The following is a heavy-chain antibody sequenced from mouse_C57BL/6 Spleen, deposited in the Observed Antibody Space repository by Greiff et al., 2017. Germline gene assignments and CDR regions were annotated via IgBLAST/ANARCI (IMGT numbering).Heavy chain of an antibody. J-gene: IGHJ4*01. Sequence: VQLQQSGAELMKPGASVKLSCKATGYTFTGYWIEWVKQRPGHGLEWIGEILPGSGSTHYNEKFKGKATFTADTSSNTAYMQLSSLTTEDSAIYYCARYYDYDALYYAMDYWGQGTSVTVSS. CDR3: ARYYDYDALYYAMDY. CDR1: GYTFTGYW. CDR2: ILPGSGST. D-gene: IGHD2-4*01. V-gene: IGHV1-9*01.